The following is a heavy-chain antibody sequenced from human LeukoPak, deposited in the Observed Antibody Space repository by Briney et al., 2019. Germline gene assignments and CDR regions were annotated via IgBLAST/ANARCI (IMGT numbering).Heavy chain of an antibody. J-gene: IGHJ3*02. CDR1: GFTLSSYS. Sequence: GGSLRLSCAGSGFTLSSYSMDWVRQAPGKGLEWVSSISSSSSYIYYADSVKGRFTISRDNAKNSLYLQMNSLRAEDTAVYYCARANYGDYYGAFDIWGQGTMVTVSS. CDR3: ARANYGDYYGAFDI. V-gene: IGHV3-21*01. D-gene: IGHD4-17*01. CDR2: ISSSSSYI.